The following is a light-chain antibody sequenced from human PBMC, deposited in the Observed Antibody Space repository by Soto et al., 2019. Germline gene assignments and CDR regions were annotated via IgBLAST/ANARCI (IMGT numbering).Light chain of an antibody. Sequence: DIQMTQSPSTLSSSVGDRVTITCRATQTINTRLAWYQQKPGKAPKLLIYDASSLESGVPSRFSGSGSGTEFTLTISGLQPDDFATYYCQHCDTYRATFGLGTKVDIK. V-gene: IGKV1-5*01. CDR2: DAS. CDR1: QTINTR. J-gene: IGKJ1*01. CDR3: QHCDTYRAT.